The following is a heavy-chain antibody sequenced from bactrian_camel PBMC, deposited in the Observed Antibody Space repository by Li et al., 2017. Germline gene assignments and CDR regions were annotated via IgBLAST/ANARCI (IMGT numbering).Heavy chain of an antibody. V-gene: IGHV3-2*01. CDR3: ATNVWYGNTLYTNY. D-gene: IGHD6*01. CDR1: GFTSSSYF. Sequence: QLVESGGGLVQPGGSLRLSCAASGFTSSSYFMTWVRQAPGKGLEWVSSIFSDGGNTYYADSVKGRFTISRDNARNTVYLQLNSLKTEDTAMYYCATNVWYGNTLYTNYWGQGTQVTVS. CDR2: IFSDGGNT. J-gene: IGHJ4*01.